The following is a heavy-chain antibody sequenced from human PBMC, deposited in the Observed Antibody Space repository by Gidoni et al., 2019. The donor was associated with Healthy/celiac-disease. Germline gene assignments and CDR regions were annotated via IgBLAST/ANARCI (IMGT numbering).Heavy chain of an antibody. CDR3: AILTTVAFDI. CDR2: ISYDGSNK. J-gene: IGHJ3*02. V-gene: IGHV3-30*03. Sequence: QVQLVESGGGVVQPGRSLRLSCAASGFTFSSYGMHWVRQAPGKGLEWVAVISYDGSNKYYADSVKGRFTISRDNSKNTLYLQMNSLRAEDTAVYYCAILTTVAFDIWGQGTMVTVSS. D-gene: IGHD4-17*01. CDR1: GFTFSSYG.